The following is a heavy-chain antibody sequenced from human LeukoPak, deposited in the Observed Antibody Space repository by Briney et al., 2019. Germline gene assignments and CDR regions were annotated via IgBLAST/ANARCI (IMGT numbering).Heavy chain of an antibody. D-gene: IGHD7-27*01. CDR3: ATSNWGSPFDY. Sequence: PGRSLRLSCAASGFTFHDYTMHWVRQVPGKGLEWVSGITWDSGSTDYADSVQGRFTISRDNAKNSLYVQMDSLRPEDTALYYCATSNWGSPFDYWGQGTLVTVSS. CDR1: GFTFHDYT. V-gene: IGHV3-9*01. CDR2: ITWDSGST. J-gene: IGHJ4*02.